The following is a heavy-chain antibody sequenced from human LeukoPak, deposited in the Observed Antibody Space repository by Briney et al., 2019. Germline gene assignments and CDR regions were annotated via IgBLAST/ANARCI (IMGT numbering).Heavy chain of an antibody. CDR3: ARVVGATNYYYYYGMDV. J-gene: IGHJ6*02. V-gene: IGHV1-8*01. D-gene: IGHD1-26*01. CDR1: GYTFTSYD. Sequence: ASVKVSCKASGYTFTSYDINWVRPATGQGLEWMGWMNPNSGNTGYAQKFQGRVTMTRNTSISTAYMELSSLRSEDTAVYYCARVVGATNYYYYYGMDVWGQGTTVTVSS. CDR2: MNPNSGNT.